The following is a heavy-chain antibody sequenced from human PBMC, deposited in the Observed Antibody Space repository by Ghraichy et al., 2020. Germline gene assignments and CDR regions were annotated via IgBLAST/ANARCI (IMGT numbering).Heavy chain of an antibody. D-gene: IGHD6-19*01. CDR1: GFTFSSYW. CDR3: ARDPEAVAD. V-gene: IGHV3-74*01. J-gene: IGHJ4*02. Sequence: GESLNISCAASGFTFSSYWMHWVRQAPGKGLVWISRINSDGSSTSYADSVKGRFTISRDNAKNTLYLQMNSLRAEDTAMYYCARDPEAVADWGQGTLVTVSS. CDR2: INSDGSST.